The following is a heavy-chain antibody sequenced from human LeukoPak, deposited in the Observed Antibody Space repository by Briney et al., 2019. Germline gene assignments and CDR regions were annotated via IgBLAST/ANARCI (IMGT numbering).Heavy chain of an antibody. CDR1: GFTFSNYA. CDR3: ARGRYSSSLFDY. V-gene: IGHV3-64*01. CDR2: ISSNGGST. Sequence: GGSLRLSCAASGFTFSNYAMHWVRQALGKGLEYVSAISSNGGSTYYANSVRGRFTISRDNSKNTLYLQMGSLRAEDMAVYYCARGRYSSSLFDYWGQGTLVTVSS. D-gene: IGHD6-6*01. J-gene: IGHJ4*02.